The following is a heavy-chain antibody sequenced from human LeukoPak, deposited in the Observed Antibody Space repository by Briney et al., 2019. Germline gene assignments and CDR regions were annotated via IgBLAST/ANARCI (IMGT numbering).Heavy chain of an antibody. CDR2: INPGSGGT. Sequence: ASVKVSCKASGYTLSAYYMHWVRQAPGQGPEWMGWINPGSGGTKYAEKFQGRVTMTRETSISTAYMEDTSVGTAYMELSGLRSDDTAVYYCARDLDGGYFDHWGQGTLVTASP. D-gene: IGHD3-16*01. J-gene: IGHJ4*02. CDR1: GYTLSAYY. CDR3: ARDLDGGYFDH. V-gene: IGHV1-2*02.